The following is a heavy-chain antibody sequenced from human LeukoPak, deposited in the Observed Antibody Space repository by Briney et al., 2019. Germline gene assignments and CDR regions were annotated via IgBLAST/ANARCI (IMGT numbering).Heavy chain of an antibody. V-gene: IGHV3-30*03. CDR3: ARPQDGQWLVLGGY. Sequence: GRSLRLSCAASGFTFSSYGMHWVRQAPGKGLEWVAVISYDGSNKYYADSVKGRFTISRDNAKNSLYLQMNSLRAEDTAVYYCARPQDGQWLVLGGYWGQGTLVTVSS. CDR2: ISYDGSNK. J-gene: IGHJ4*02. D-gene: IGHD6-19*01. CDR1: GFTFSSYG.